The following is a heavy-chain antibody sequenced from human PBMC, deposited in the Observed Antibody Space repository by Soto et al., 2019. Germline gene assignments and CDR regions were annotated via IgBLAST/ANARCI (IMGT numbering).Heavy chain of an antibody. J-gene: IGHJ5*02. D-gene: IGHD5-12*01. V-gene: IGHV4-31*03. CDR2: IYYSGST. CDR3: ARGSYPTSWFDP. CDR1: GGSISSGGYY. Sequence: PSETLSLTCTVSGGSISSGGYYWSWIRQHPGKGLEWIGYIYYSGSTYYNPSLKSRVTISVDTSKNQFSLKLSSVTAADTAVYYCARGSYPTSWFDPWGQGTLVTVSS.